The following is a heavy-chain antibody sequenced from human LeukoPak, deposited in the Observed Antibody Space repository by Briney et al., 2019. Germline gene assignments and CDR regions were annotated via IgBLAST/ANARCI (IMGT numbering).Heavy chain of an antibody. CDR2: ISSDENTK. Sequence: GGSLRLSCAASGFTFSCCAIHWVRQAPGRGLEWVAVISSDENTKFYADSVKGRFTVHRDNSKKTVWLQMNSLRAEDTAVYYCAKKGGSSGRYDYLDYWGQGTLVTVSS. D-gene: IGHD6-19*01. CDR1: GFTFSCCA. CDR3: AKKGGSSGRYDYLDY. J-gene: IGHJ4*02. V-gene: IGHV3-30-3*02.